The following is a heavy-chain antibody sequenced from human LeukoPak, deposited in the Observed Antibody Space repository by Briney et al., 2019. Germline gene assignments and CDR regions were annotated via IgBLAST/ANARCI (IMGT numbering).Heavy chain of an antibody. CDR3: AREVYSWFDP. Sequence: PSETLSLTCTVSGGSISSYYWSWIRQPPGKGLEWIGYIYYSGSTNYNPSLKSRVTMSVDTSKNQFSLKLSSVTAADTAVYYCAREVYSWFDPWGQGTLVTVSS. D-gene: IGHD1-26*01. CDR2: IYYSGST. J-gene: IGHJ5*02. CDR1: GGSISSYY. V-gene: IGHV4-59*01.